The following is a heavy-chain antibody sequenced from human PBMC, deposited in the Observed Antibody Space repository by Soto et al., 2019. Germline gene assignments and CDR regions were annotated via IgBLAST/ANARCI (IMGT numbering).Heavy chain of an antibody. J-gene: IGHJ4*02. CDR2: VYYTGST. CDR1: NGSISGYY. D-gene: IGHD5-12*01. CDR3: AIRVPPRWLQFGF. V-gene: IGHV4-59*01. Sequence: PAETLSLTCTVSNGSISGYYWSWIRQPPGKGLEWIGYVYYTGSTNYNPSLQSRVTISVDTSKNHISLMLSSMTAADTAMYYCAIRVPPRWLQFGFWVQGALVTVS.